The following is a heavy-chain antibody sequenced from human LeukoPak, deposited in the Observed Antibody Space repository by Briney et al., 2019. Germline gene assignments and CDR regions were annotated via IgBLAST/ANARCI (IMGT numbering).Heavy chain of an antibody. CDR1: GLTFSDYA. Sequence: GGSLRLSCATSGLTFSDYAMNWVRQAPGKGLEWVSSISSSSSYIYYADSVKGRFTISRDNAKNSLYLQMNSLRAEDTAVYYCATASGYYRLGGDYWGQGTLVTVSS. J-gene: IGHJ4*02. D-gene: IGHD3-3*01. CDR3: ATASGYYRLGGDY. CDR2: ISSSSSYI. V-gene: IGHV3-21*01.